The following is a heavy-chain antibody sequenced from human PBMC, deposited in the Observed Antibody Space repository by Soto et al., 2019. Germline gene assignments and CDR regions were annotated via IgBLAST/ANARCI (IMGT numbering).Heavy chain of an antibody. CDR1: GYTFTSYD. D-gene: IGHD2-2*01. CDR3: ARNGDIVVVPAAMPDYYYYYYMDV. Sequence: ASVKVSCKASGYTFTSYDINWVRQATGQGLEWMGWMNPNSGNTGYAQKLQGRVTMTRNTSISTAYMELSSLRSEDTAVYYCARNGDIVVVPAAMPDYYYYYYMDVWGKGTTVTVSS. V-gene: IGHV1-8*01. J-gene: IGHJ6*03. CDR2: MNPNSGNT.